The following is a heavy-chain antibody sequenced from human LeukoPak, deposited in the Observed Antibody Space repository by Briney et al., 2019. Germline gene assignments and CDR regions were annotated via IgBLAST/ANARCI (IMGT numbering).Heavy chain of an antibody. CDR2: ISYDGSNK. CDR1: GFTFSSYG. CDR3: AKLQTAVVPAATLGFDS. V-gene: IGHV3-30*18. J-gene: IGHJ4*02. D-gene: IGHD2-2*01. Sequence: GRSLRLSCAASGFTFSSYGMHWVRQAPGKGLEWVAVISYDGSNKYYADSVKGRFSVSRDNTKNTFHLQMNSLRAEDTAIYYCAKLQTAVVPAATLGFDSWGQGTLVTVSS.